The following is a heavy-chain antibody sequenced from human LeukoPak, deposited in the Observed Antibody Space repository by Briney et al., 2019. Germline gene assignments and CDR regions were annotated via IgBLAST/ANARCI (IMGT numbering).Heavy chain of an antibody. CDR2: TYTSGST. D-gene: IGHD7-27*01. CDR1: GGSISTYY. J-gene: IGHJ6*03. V-gene: IGHV4-4*07. Sequence: NPSETLSLTCTVSGGSISTYYWSWIRQPAGKGLDWIGRTYTSGSTNYNPSLKSRLTMSVDTSKNQFSLKLSSVTAADTAVYYCARDLSNRGRDYYYYMDVWGKGTTVTVSS. CDR3: ARDLSNRGRDYYYYMDV.